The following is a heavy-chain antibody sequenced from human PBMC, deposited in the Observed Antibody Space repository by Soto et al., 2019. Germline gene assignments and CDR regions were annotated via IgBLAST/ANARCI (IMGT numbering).Heavy chain of an antibody. D-gene: IGHD6-19*01. Sequence: GGFLRLSCAASGFTFSSYGMHWVRQAPGKGLEWVAVISYDGSNKYYADSVKGRFTISRDNSKNTLYLQMNSLRAEDTAVYYCAKDFRGWYFDYWGQGTLVTVSS. CDR1: GFTFSSYG. CDR2: ISYDGSNK. V-gene: IGHV3-30*18. J-gene: IGHJ4*02. CDR3: AKDFRGWYFDY.